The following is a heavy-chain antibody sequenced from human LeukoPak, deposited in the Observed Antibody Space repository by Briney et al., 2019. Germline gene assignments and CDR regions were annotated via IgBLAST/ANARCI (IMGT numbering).Heavy chain of an antibody. CDR1: GYTFTSYA. CDR3: ATAARDPYYYGMDV. CDR2: INAGNGNT. Sequence: ASVKVSCKASGYTFTSYAMHWVRQAPGQRLEWMGWINAGNGNTKYSQKFQGRVTMTEDTSTDTAYMELSSLRSEDTAVYYCATAARDPYYYGMDVWGQGTTVTVSS. V-gene: IGHV1-3*01. J-gene: IGHJ6*02.